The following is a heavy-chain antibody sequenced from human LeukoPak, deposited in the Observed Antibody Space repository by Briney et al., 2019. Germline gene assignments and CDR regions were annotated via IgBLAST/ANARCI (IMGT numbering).Heavy chain of an antibody. CDR3: ARGHLSITMVRGVMSY. CDR1: GYTFTSYY. J-gene: IGHJ4*02. D-gene: IGHD3-10*01. V-gene: IGHV1-46*01. CDR2: SNPSGGST. Sequence: ASVKVSCKASGYTFTSYYMHWVRQAPGQGLEWMGISNPSGGSTSYAQKFQGRVTMTRDTSTSTVYMELSSLRSEDTAVYYCARGHLSITMVRGVMSYWGQGTLVTVSS.